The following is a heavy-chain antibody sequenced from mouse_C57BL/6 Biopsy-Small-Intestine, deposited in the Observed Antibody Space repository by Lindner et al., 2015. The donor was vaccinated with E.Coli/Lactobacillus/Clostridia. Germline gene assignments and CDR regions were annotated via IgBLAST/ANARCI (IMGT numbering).Heavy chain of an antibody. V-gene: IGHV1-31*01. CDR2: ISPYNGLS. CDR3: ARSGGYYGYYTLDY. D-gene: IGHD1-1*01. CDR1: GYSFTDYY. Sequence: VQLQESGPELVRPGASVKISCRTSGYSFTDYYMNWVKQSHGNVLDWIGYISPYNGLSSYNRKFMDKAKLTVDKSSSTAYIELRGLTSEDSAVYFCARSGGYYGYYTLDYWGQGTSVTVSS. J-gene: IGHJ4*01.